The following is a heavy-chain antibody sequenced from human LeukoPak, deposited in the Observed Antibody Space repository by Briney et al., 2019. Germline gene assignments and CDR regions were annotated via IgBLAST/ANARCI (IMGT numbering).Heavy chain of an antibody. CDR3: AKWASDNRAFDL. Sequence: SETLSLTCTVSGTSITSYYWNWIRQAPGQGPEWIGYGHYSGNTKYNPPLKSRVTISVDTPKNQFSLRLSSVTAADTAVYFCAKWASDNRAFDLWGRGTLVTVSS. V-gene: IGHV4-59*08. CDR1: GTSITSYY. D-gene: IGHD2-8*01. CDR2: GHYSGNT. J-gene: IGHJ4*02.